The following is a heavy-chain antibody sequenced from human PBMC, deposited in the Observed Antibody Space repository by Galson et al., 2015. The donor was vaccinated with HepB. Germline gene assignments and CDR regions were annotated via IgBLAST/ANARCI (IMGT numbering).Heavy chain of an antibody. CDR3: ARSGGFEPLVDAFDM. Sequence: SLRLSCAASGFTFSDHYMSWIRQAPGKGLEWVSYIDETTTFINYADSEKGRFTISRDNAKSSLYLQMNGLRAEDTAVYFCARSGGFEPLVDAFDMWGQGTMVTVSS. CDR1: GFTFSDHY. D-gene: IGHD3-10*01. CDR2: IDETTTFI. J-gene: IGHJ3*02. V-gene: IGHV3-11*06.